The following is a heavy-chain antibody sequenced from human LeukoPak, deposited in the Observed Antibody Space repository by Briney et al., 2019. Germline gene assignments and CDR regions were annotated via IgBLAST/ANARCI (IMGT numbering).Heavy chain of an antibody. J-gene: IGHJ4*02. D-gene: IGHD3-22*01. V-gene: IGHV3-23*01. CDR3: AKYYSDSSSYIDY. CDR1: GFTFSTYA. Sequence: GGSLRLSCAASGFTFSTYAMSWVRQAPGKGLEWVLAISGSGGSTYYADSVRGRFTLSRDSSKNTLYLQMNSLRAEDTAVYYCAKYYSDSSSYIDYWGQGTLVTVSS. CDR2: ISGSGGST.